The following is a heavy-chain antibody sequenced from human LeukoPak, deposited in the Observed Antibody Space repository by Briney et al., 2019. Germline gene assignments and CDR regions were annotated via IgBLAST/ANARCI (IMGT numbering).Heavy chain of an antibody. CDR1: GFTFSSYA. V-gene: IGHV3-23*01. Sequence: GGSLRLSCAASGFTFSSYAMSWVRQAPGKGLEWVSDISGGGGSTYYADSVQGRFSISRDNSKNTLYLEMNSLLAEDTAVYHCAKGGSGYSSSWYDYWGQGTLVTVSS. D-gene: IGHD6-13*01. CDR3: AKGGSGYSSSWYDY. J-gene: IGHJ4*02. CDR2: ISGGGGST.